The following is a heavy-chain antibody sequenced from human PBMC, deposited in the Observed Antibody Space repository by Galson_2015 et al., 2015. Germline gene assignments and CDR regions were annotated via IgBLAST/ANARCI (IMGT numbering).Heavy chain of an antibody. J-gene: IGHJ4*02. CDR3: AKGVGSDFYFANDY. D-gene: IGHD3-22*01. V-gene: IGHV3-23*01. CDR2: ITASGGSP. Sequence: SLRLSCAASGFTFSSYAMSWVRQAPGKGLEWVSLITASGGSPYYADSVKRRFTISRDNSKNTLYLQMNSLRAEDTAMCYYAKGVGSDFYFANDYGGQGTLVTVSS. CDR1: GFTFSSYA.